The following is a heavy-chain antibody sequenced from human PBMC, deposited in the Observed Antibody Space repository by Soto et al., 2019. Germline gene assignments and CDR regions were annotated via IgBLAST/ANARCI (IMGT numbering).Heavy chain of an antibody. CDR2: IIPIFGTA. CDR1: GGTFSSYA. V-gene: IGHV1-69*13. D-gene: IGHD2-15*01. CDR3: AREQVSVVAATFDAFDI. Sequence: SVKVSCKASGGTFSSYAISWVRQAPGQGLEWMGGIIPIFGTANYAQKFQGRVTITADESTSTAYMELSSLRSEDTAVYYCAREQVSVVAATFDAFDIWGQGTMVTVSS. J-gene: IGHJ3*02.